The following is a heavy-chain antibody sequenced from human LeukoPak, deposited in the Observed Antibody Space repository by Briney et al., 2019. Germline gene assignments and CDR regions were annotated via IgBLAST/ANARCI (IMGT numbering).Heavy chain of an antibody. CDR3: AIFDHRTAGKFDY. Sequence: PSETLSLTCAVSGGSISSGGYSWSWIRQPPGKGLEWIGYIYHSGSTYYNPSLKSRVTISVDRSKNQFSLKLSSVTAADTAVYYCAIFDHRTAGKFDYWGQGTLVTVSS. D-gene: IGHD3-9*01. CDR1: GGSISSGGYS. V-gene: IGHV4-30-2*01. J-gene: IGHJ4*02. CDR2: IYHSGST.